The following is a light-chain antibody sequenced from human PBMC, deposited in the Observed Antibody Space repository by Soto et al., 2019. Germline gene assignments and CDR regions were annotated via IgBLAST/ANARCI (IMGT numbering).Light chain of an antibody. CDR3: QQYGAYPLT. CDR1: QRVRSTY. Sequence: EIVLTQSPGTLSLSPGESATLSCRASQRVRSTYLAWYQQKPGLAPRLLIFGVSNRATGIPDRFSGSGSGTDFTLTISRLEPEDFAVYYCQQYGAYPLTFGGGTRVELK. V-gene: IGKV3-20*01. CDR2: GVS. J-gene: IGKJ4*01.